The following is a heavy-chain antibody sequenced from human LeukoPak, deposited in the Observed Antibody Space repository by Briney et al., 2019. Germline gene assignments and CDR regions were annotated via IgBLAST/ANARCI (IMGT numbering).Heavy chain of an antibody. D-gene: IGHD3-3*01. CDR2: SYPDAGTT. CDR3: VREFVGGTFDY. Sequence: GASVKVSCKASGYTFTTYYIHWMRQTPGQGFEWMGVSYPDAGTTDHGPRFRDRFVMTADTATSTVYMDLRSLTSKDTSVYYCVREFVGGTFDYWGKGALITVSA. J-gene: IGHJ4*02. CDR1: GYTFTTYY. V-gene: IGHV1-46*01.